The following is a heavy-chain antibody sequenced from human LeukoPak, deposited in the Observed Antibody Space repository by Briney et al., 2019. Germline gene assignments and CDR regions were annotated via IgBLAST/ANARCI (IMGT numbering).Heavy chain of an antibody. CDR1: GFTFSSYA. J-gene: IGHJ4*02. CDR3: ARDRLPGYSYGLDY. CDR2: ISYDGSNK. Sequence: PGRSLRLSCAASGFTFSSYAMHRVRQAPGKGLEWVAVISYDGSNKYYADSVKGRFTISRDNSKNTLYLQMNSLRAEDTAEYYCARDRLPGYSYGLDYWGQGTLVTVSS. D-gene: IGHD5-18*01. V-gene: IGHV3-30*04.